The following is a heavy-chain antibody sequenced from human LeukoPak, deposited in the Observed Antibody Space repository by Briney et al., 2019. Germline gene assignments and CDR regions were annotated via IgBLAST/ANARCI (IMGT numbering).Heavy chain of an antibody. V-gene: IGHV1-24*01. D-gene: IGHD6-19*01. CDR2: FDPEDGET. J-gene: IGHJ6*04. CDR1: GYTLTELS. CDR3: ATAPSGIAVAGNYYGMDV. Sequence: ASVKVSCKVSGYTLTELSMHWVRQAPGKGLEWMGGFDPEDGETIYAQKFQGRVTMTEDTSTDTAYMELSSLRSEDTAVYYCATAPSGIAVAGNYYGMDVWGKGTTVTVSS.